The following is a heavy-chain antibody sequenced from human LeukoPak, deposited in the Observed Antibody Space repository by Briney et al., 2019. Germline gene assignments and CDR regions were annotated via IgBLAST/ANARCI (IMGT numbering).Heavy chain of an antibody. V-gene: IGHV4-34*01. J-gene: IGHJ5*02. CDR1: GVSFSCYY. D-gene: IGHD3-16*02. CDR2: INHSGST. CDR3: ARGLMMITFGGVIVRTNWFDP. Sequence: SETLPLTCAAYGVSFSCYYWSWLRQPPGKGVEWLGNINHSGSTNYNPSLKSRVTISGDTSKNQFSLQLRSVTAADTGVYYCARGLMMITFGGVIVRTNWFDPWGQGTLVTVSS.